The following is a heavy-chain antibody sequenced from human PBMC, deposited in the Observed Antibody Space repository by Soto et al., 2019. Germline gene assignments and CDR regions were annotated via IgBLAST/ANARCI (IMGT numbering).Heavy chain of an antibody. J-gene: IGHJ5*02. V-gene: IGHV1-18*01. CDR1: GYTFTSYG. CDR3: ARSSDTLDTAIGFDP. CDR2: ISAYNSNT. Sequence: QVQLVQSGAEVKKPGASVKVSCKASGYTFTSYGISWVRQAPGQGLEWMGWISAYNSNTNYAQKLEGRVTMTTDTSTSTAYMELSSLRADDTAVYYCARSSDTLDTAIGFDPWGQGTLVTVSS. D-gene: IGHD5-18*01.